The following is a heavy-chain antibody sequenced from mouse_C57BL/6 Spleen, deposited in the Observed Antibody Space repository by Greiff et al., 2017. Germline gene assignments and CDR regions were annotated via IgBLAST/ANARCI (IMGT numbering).Heavy chain of an antibody. J-gene: IGHJ4*01. CDR1: GFSLTSYA. CDR3: ARESNYAMDY. Sequence: QVQLQQSGPGLVAPSQSLSITCTVSGFSLTSYAISWVRQPPGQGLEWLGVIWTGGGTNNNYALKSRLSISKDNSKTQVFLKMNSLRTDDTARSYCARESNYAMDYWGQGTTVTVSS. D-gene: IGHD5-1*01. CDR2: IWTGGGT. V-gene: IGHV2-9-1*01.